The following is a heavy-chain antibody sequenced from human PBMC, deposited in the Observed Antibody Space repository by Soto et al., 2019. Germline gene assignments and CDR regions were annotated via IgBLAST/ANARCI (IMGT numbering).Heavy chain of an antibody. V-gene: IGHV3-64D*06. D-gene: IGHD2-2*01. J-gene: IGHJ5*02. CDR1: GFTFSSYA. CDR2: ISSNGGST. CDR3: VKSIRKTYIVVVPAANPDWFDP. Sequence: GGSLRLSCSASGFTFSSYAMHWVRQAPGKGLEYVSAISSNGGSTYYADSVKGRFTISRDNSKNTLYLQMSSLRAEDTAVYYCVKSIRKTYIVVVPAANPDWFDPWGQGTLVTVYS.